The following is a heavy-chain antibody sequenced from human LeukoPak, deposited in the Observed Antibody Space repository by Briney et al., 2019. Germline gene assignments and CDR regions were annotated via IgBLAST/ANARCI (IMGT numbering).Heavy chain of an antibody. Sequence: SETLSLTCTVSGGSFSSSSFYWGWIRQPPGKGLEWVGTIYSSGNTYYNPSLKGRITMSGDTSKMQFSLKLRSVTAADTAVYYCASHFIPDYGSASSFEYWGQGTLVAVSS. CDR3: ASHFIPDYGSASSFEY. J-gene: IGHJ4*02. D-gene: IGHD3-10*01. CDR1: GGSFSSSSFY. V-gene: IGHV4-39*01. CDR2: IYSSGNT.